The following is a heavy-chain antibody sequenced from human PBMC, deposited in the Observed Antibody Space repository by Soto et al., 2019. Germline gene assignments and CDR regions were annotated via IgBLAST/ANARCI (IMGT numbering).Heavy chain of an antibody. V-gene: IGHV3-48*02. Sequence: GGSLRLSCAASGFTFSSYSMNWVRQAPGKGLEWVSYISSSSSTIYYADSVKGRFTISRDNAKNSLYLQMNSLRDEDTAMYYCARAKTYCSSTSCYWFDPWGQGTLVTVSS. CDR2: ISSSSSTI. CDR1: GFTFSSYS. D-gene: IGHD2-2*01. J-gene: IGHJ5*02. CDR3: ARAKTYCSSTSCYWFDP.